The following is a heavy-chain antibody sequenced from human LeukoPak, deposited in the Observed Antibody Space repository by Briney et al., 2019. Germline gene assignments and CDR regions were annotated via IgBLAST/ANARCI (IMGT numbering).Heavy chain of an antibody. J-gene: IGHJ4*02. CDR1: GYRFTNYW. D-gene: IGHD3-22*01. CDR3: ALNADSSGYYHFDY. V-gene: IGHV5-51*01. CDR2: IYPGDSES. Sequence: GESLKISCKVSGYRFTNYWIGWVRQMPGKGLEWMGIIYPGDSESRYSPSFQGQVTISADKSISTAYLQWSSLKASDTAMYYCALNADSSGYYHFDYWGQGTLVTVSS.